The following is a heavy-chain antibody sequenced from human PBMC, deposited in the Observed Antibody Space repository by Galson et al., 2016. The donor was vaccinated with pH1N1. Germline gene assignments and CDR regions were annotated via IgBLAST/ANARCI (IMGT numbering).Heavy chain of an antibody. Sequence: SVKVSCKASGGTFSSYAITWVRQAPGQGLEWTGRIIPIAGTAAYAPILQGRVTITADESTSTVYLELRSLRSEDTAVYFCATNDFWSDRYFYYGMEVWGQGTTLTVSS. CDR1: GGTFSSYA. CDR2: IIPIAGTA. V-gene: IGHV1-69*13. J-gene: IGHJ6*02. CDR3: ATNDFWSDRYFYYGMEV. D-gene: IGHD3-3*01.